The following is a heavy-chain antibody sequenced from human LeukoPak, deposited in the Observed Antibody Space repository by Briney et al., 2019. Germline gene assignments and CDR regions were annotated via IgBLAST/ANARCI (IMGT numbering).Heavy chain of an antibody. V-gene: IGHV3-23*01. Sequence: GGTLRLSCAASGFTFSSYDMSWVRQAPGKGLEWVSGISGSGSSTYYADSVKGRFTISRDNSKNTLHLQVNSLRAEDTAVYYCAKDNVWGSYRPDAFDIWGQGTMVTVSS. D-gene: IGHD3-16*02. CDR2: ISGSGSST. CDR1: GFTFSSYD. CDR3: AKDNVWGSYRPDAFDI. J-gene: IGHJ3*02.